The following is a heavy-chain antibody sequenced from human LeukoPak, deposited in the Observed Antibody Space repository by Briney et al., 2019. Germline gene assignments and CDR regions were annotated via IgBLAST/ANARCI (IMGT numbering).Heavy chain of an antibody. J-gene: IGHJ4*02. V-gene: IGHV4-39*01. CDR3: ARQPYSGSYGIDY. CDR2: IYYSGST. CDR1: GGSISSSSYY. Sequence: SETLSLTCTVSGGSISSSSYYWGWIRQPPGKGLEWIGSIYYSGSTYYNPSLKSRVTISVDTSKNQFSLKLSSVTAADTAVYYCARQPYSGSYGIDYWGQGTLVTVSS. D-gene: IGHD1-26*01.